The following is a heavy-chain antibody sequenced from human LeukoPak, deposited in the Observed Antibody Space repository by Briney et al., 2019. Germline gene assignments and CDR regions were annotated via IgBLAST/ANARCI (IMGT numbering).Heavy chain of an antibody. CDR3: ARLSSSWSSVASDY. CDR2: IYYSGST. D-gene: IGHD6-13*01. CDR1: GGSISSSSYY. Sequence: SETLSLTCTVSGGSISSSSYYWGWIRQPPGKGLEWIGSIYYSGSTYYNPSLKSRVTISVDTSKNQFSLKLSSVTAADTAVYYCARLSSSWSSVASDYWGQGTMVTVSS. J-gene: IGHJ4*02. V-gene: IGHV4-39*01.